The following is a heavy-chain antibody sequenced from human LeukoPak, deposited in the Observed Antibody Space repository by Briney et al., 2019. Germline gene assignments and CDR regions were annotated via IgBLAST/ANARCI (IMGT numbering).Heavy chain of an antibody. CDR1: GGSMSSYY. Sequence: PSETLSLTCTVSGGSMSSYYWSWIRQPPGKGLEWIGYIYYSGSTNYNPSLKRRVTISVDTSKNKCSLTQRSVTAADTAVYYCASYPKEQLVYYYMDVWGKGTTVTVSS. V-gene: IGHV4-59*08. CDR3: ASYPKEQLVYYYMDV. D-gene: IGHD6-6*01. CDR2: IYYSGST. J-gene: IGHJ6*03.